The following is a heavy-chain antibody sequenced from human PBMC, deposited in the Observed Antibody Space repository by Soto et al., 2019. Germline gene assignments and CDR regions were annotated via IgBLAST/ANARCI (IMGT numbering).Heavy chain of an antibody. J-gene: IGHJ4*02. D-gene: IGHD6-19*01. V-gene: IGHV3-48*03. Sequence: EVQLVESGGGLVQPGGSLRLSGAASGFTFSSSEMNWVRQAPGKRLEWVSDISSSGSTIYYAYSVKGRFTISRDNAKNSLYLQMNSLRAEDTAVYYRATPSIAVAGAFDYWGQGTLVTVSS. CDR1: GFTFSSSE. CDR3: ATPSIAVAGAFDY. CDR2: ISSSGSTI.